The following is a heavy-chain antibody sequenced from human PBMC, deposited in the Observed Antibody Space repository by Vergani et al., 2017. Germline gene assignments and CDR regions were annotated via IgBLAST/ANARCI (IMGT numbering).Heavy chain of an antibody. D-gene: IGHD1-26*01. Sequence: QVQLQESGPRLVRPSQTLSLTCTVSGFAINGDDTWWTWIRRSPGKGLEWIGRISSTGTSSSYNPSLGDRPAISLDTSTNQFFLTLTSVTAADTAIYYCARGQWVIEAWGQGTPVTVSS. CDR3: ARGQWVIEA. CDR1: GFAINGDDTW. V-gene: IGHV4-30-4*08. CDR2: ISSTGTSS. J-gene: IGHJ4*02.